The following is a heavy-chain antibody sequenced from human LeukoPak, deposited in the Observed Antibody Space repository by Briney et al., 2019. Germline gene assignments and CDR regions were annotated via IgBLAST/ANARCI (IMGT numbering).Heavy chain of an antibody. Sequence: SETLSLTCSVSGGSISSYFWNWIRQPPGKGLEWIGYIYYSGSTKYNPSLKSRVTISVDTSKRQFSLKLSSVTAADTAVYYCARRVPITMVRGAIMDVWGKGTTVTISS. CDR1: GGSISSYF. J-gene: IGHJ6*03. CDR3: ARRVPITMVRGAIMDV. V-gene: IGHV4-59*12. CDR2: IYYSGST. D-gene: IGHD3-10*01.